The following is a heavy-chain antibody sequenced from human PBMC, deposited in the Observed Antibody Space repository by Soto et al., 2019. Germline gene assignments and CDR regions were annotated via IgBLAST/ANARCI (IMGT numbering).Heavy chain of an antibody. V-gene: IGHV6-1*01. CDR2: TYYRSRWYN. CDR3: AREFPYYASSDSYLDY. D-gene: IGHD3-16*01. J-gene: IGHJ4*02. Sequence: QTLSLPSAISGDSVSGNSAACNLIRHSPSRGLEWLGRTYYRSRWYNDYAVSVKSRITVTPDTSKNQFSLHLNSVTPEDTAVYYCAREFPYYASSDSYLDYWGQGALVTVSS. CDR1: GDSVSGNSAA.